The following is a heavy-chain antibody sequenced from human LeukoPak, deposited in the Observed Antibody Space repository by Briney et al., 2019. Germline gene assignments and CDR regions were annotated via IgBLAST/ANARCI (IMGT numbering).Heavy chain of an antibody. CDR3: ARGLSPYSSGWYMDAFDI. V-gene: IGHV4-31*02. CDR2: IYYSGST. D-gene: IGHD6-19*01. Sequence: GTGLEXXGYIYYSGSTYYNPSLKSRVTVSVDTSKNQFSLKLSSVTAADTVVYYCARGLSPYSSGWYMDAFDIWGQGTMVTVSS. J-gene: IGHJ3*02.